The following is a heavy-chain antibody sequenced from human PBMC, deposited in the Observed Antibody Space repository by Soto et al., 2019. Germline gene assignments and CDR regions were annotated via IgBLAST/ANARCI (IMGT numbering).Heavy chain of an antibody. CDR2: INPSGGST. D-gene: IGHD3-10*01. CDR3: ARDLNMVRGVLDY. Sequence: ASVKVSCKASGYTFTSYYMHWVRQAPGQGLEWMGIINPSGGSTSCAQKFQGRVTMTRDTPTSTVYMELSSLRSEDTAVYYCARDLNMVRGVLDYWGQGTLVTVSS. CDR1: GYTFTSYY. J-gene: IGHJ4*02. V-gene: IGHV1-46*01.